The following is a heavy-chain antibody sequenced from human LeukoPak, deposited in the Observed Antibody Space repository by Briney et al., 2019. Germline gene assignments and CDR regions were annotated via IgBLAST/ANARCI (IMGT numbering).Heavy chain of an antibody. J-gene: IGHJ4*02. CDR1: GGSISNYY. CDR3: ASGGGYGPYLEH. CDR2: MSASGST. Sequence: SSETLSLTCTVSGGSISNYYWTWIRQPAGRGLEWIGRMSASGSTNYSPSLKSRVTMSVDTSKSQFSLKLSSVTAADTAVYYCASGGGYGPYLEHWGQGTLVTVSS. V-gene: IGHV4-4*07. D-gene: IGHD5-12*01.